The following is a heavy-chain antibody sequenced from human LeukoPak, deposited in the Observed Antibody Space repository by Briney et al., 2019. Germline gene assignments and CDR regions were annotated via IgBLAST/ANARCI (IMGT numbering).Heavy chain of an antibody. V-gene: IGHV4-39*01. CDR2: IYYSGST. J-gene: IGHJ3*02. Sequence: PSETLSLTCTVSGGSISSSSYYWGWIRQPPGKGLEWIGSIYYSGSTYYNPPLKSRVTISVDTSKNQFSLKLSSVTAADTAVYYCARHPLYSSGWYADAFDIWGQGTMVTVSS. D-gene: IGHD6-19*01. CDR3: ARHPLYSSGWYADAFDI. CDR1: GGSISSSSYY.